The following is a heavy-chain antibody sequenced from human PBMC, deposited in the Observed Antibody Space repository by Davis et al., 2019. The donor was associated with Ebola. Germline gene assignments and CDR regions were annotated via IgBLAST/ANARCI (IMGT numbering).Heavy chain of an antibody. D-gene: IGHD1-26*01. Sequence: PGGSLRLSCAASGFTFRNFGMHWVRQAPGKGLEWVAIISYDGSNQHYADSVKGRFTISRDNSKNTLYLQMNSLRAEDTAVYYCAKDAGRAHFDYWGQGTLVTVSS. V-gene: IGHV3-30*18. CDR3: AKDAGRAHFDY. J-gene: IGHJ4*02. CDR1: GFTFRNFG. CDR2: ISYDGSNQ.